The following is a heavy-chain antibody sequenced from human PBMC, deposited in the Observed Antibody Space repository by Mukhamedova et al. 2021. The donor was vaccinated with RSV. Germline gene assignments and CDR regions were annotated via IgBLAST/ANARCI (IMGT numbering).Heavy chain of an antibody. CDR3: ATLGGVFDY. CDR2: IYHSGST. Sequence: GLEWIGEIYHSGSTNYNPSLKSRVTISVDKSKNQFSLKLSSVTAADTAVYYFATLGGVFDYWGQGTLVTVSS. D-gene: IGHD2-8*02. V-gene: IGHV4-4*02. J-gene: IGHJ4*02.